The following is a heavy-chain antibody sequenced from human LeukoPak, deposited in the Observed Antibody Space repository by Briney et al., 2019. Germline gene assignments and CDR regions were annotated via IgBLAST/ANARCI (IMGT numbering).Heavy chain of an antibody. CDR2: ISSSSYI. CDR3: AREGSAAAGPN. CDR1: GFTFSSYS. V-gene: IGHV3-21*01. D-gene: IGHD6-13*01. Sequence: GGSLRLSCAASGFTFSSYSMNWVRQAPGKGLEWVSSISSSSYIYYADSVKGRFTISRDNAKNSLYLQMNSLRAEDTAVYYCAREGSAAAGPNWGQGTLVTVSS. J-gene: IGHJ4*02.